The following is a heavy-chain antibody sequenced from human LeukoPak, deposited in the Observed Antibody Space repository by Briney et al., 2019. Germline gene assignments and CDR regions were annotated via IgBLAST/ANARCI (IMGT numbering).Heavy chain of an antibody. V-gene: IGHV3-21*01. CDR3: ARGAYDSSEVDV. D-gene: IGHD3-22*01. CDR1: GFTFSSYS. Sequence: PGGSLRLSCAASGFTFSSYSMNWVRQAPGKGLEWVSSISSSSYIYYADSVKGRFTISRDNAKNSLYLQMNSLRAEDTAVYYCARGAYDSSEVDVWGKGTTVTVSS. J-gene: IGHJ6*04. CDR2: ISSSSYI.